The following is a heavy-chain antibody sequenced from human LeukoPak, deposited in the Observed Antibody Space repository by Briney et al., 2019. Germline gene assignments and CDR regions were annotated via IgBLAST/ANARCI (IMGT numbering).Heavy chain of an antibody. J-gene: IGHJ3*02. CDR3: ARGSGLAAFDI. Sequence: GRSLRLSCAASGFTVSSNYMSWVRQAPGKGLEWVSVIYSGGSTYYADSVKGRFTISRDNSKNTLYLQMNSLRAEDTAVYYCARGSGLAAFDIWGQGTMVTVSS. CDR2: IYSGGST. D-gene: IGHD3-3*01. V-gene: IGHV3-53*01. CDR1: GFTVSSNY.